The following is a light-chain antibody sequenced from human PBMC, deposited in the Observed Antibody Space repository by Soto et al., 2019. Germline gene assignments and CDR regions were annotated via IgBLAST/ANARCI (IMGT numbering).Light chain of an antibody. V-gene: IGLV2-14*01. CDR1: SSDIGAYHY. CDR3: SSNTITSTYV. CDR2: KAS. J-gene: IGLJ1*01. Sequence: QSALTQPAFVSGSPGQSITISCTETSSDIGAYHYDSGYQRLLGSAPKFLIYKASNRPSGISNRFSGSKSGNTASLTMSGPQSENEGHYYCSSNTITSTYVYGTETKLTV.